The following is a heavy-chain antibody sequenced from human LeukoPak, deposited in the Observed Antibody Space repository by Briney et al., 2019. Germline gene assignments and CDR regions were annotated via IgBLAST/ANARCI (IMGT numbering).Heavy chain of an antibody. J-gene: IGHJ4*02. V-gene: IGHV3-23*01. CDR3: AKDLGYGGNPPVYFDY. D-gene: IGHD4-23*01. Sequence: GGSLRLSCAASGFTFSSYGMNWVRQAPGRGLEWVSAITDSGVSTYYADSVKGRFTVSRDNSKNTLYLQMNSLRAEDTAVYYCAKDLGYGGNPPVYFDYWGQGTLVTVSS. CDR2: ITDSGVST. CDR1: GFTFSSYG.